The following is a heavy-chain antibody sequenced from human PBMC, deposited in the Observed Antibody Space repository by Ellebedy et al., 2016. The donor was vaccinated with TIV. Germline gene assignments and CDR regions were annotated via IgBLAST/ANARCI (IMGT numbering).Heavy chain of an antibody. CDR3: ARAHYDILTGSIWYFDY. J-gene: IGHJ4*02. CDR2: IYYSGST. CDR1: GGSISSGGYY. V-gene: IGHV4-61*08. Sequence: SETLSLXXTVSGGSISSGGYYWSWIRQHPGKGLEWIGYIYYSGSTNYNPSLKSRVTISVDTSKNQFSLKLSSVTAADTAVYYCARAHYDILTGSIWYFDYWGQGTLVTVSS. D-gene: IGHD3-9*01.